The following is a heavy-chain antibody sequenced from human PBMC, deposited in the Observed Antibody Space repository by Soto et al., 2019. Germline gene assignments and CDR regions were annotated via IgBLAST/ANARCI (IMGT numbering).Heavy chain of an antibody. D-gene: IGHD3-10*01. CDR2: IYSSGST. CDR1: GGSISSGGYY. J-gene: IGHJ3*02. V-gene: IGHV4-31*03. Sequence: QVQLQESGPGLVKPSQTLSLTCTVSGGSISSGGYYWSWIRQHPRKGLEWIGSIYSSGSTYYNPSIKGGGTISVDTSKTQLFLRLRSVTAADTAVYYCARVSGVRGVFSHGFDIWGQGTMVTVSS. CDR3: ARVSGVRGVFSHGFDI.